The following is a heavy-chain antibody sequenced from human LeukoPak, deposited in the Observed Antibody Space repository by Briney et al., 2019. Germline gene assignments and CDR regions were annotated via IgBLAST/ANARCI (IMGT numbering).Heavy chain of an antibody. D-gene: IGHD1-26*01. Sequence: PGGSLRLSCAASGFTFSDYYMSWIRQAPGKGLEWVSYISSSGSTIYYADSVKGRFTISRDNAKNSLYLQMDSLRAEDTAVYYCASLVGATAIYYYYMDVWGKGTTVTVSS. CDR1: GFTFSDYY. CDR2: ISSSGSTI. CDR3: ASLVGATAIYYYYMDV. V-gene: IGHV3-11*04. J-gene: IGHJ6*03.